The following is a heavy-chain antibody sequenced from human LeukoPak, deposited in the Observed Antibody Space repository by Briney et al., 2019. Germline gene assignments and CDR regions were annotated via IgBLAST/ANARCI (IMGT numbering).Heavy chain of an antibody. Sequence: SQTLSLTCAISGDSVSSNSAAWNWIRQSPSRGLGWLGGTYYRSKWYNDYAVSVKSRITINPDTSKNQFSLQLNSVTAADTAVYYCARAGNGNSGVLFDYWGQGTLVTVSS. CDR3: ARAGNGNSGVLFDY. V-gene: IGHV6-1*01. CDR2: TYYRSKWYN. CDR1: GDSVSSNSAA. D-gene: IGHD4-23*01. J-gene: IGHJ4*02.